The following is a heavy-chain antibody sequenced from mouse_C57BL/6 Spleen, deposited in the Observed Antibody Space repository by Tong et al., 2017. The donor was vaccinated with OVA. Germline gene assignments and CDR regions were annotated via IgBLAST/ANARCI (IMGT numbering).Heavy chain of an antibody. CDR1: GFTFSSYA. Sequence: EVQLQESGGGLVKPGGSLKLSCAASGFTFSSYAMSWVRQTPEKRLEWVATISDGGSYTYYPDNVKGRFTISRDNAKNNLYLQMSHLKSEDTAMYYCARDEGHYASMDYWGQGTSVTVSS. V-gene: IGHV5-4*01. J-gene: IGHJ4*01. CDR3: ARDEGHYASMDY. CDR2: ISDGGSYT. D-gene: IGHD1-1*02.